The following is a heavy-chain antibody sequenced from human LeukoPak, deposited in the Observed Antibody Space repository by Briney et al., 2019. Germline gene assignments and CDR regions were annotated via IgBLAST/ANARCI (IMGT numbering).Heavy chain of an antibody. J-gene: IGHJ4*02. CDR3: ARCRGDCPIDY. CDR2: IYTGGTT. Sequence: GGSLRLSCAASGFTVGSIYMSWIRQAPGKGLEWVSLIYTGGTTYYADSVKGRFTISRDNSKNTVYLQMNSLRAGDTAVYYCARCRGDCPIDYWGQGTLVTVSS. CDR1: GFTVGSIY. V-gene: IGHV3-53*01. D-gene: IGHD2-21*02.